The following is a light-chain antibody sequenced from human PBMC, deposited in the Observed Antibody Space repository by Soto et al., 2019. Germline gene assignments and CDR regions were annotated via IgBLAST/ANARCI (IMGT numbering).Light chain of an antibody. J-gene: IGLJ1*01. Sequence: QSALTQPASVSGSPGQSITISCTGTSSDIGGHDDVSWYQQHPGKVPKLLIYGVTDRPSGVSNRFSGSKSGNMASLTISGLQAEDEADYYCCSYTSDGTPDVFGTGTKLTVL. CDR3: CSYTSDGTPDV. CDR2: GVT. V-gene: IGLV2-14*03. CDR1: SSDIGGHDD.